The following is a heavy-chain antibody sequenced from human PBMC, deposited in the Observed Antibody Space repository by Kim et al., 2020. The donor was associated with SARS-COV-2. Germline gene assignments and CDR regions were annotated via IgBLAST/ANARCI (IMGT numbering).Heavy chain of an antibody. CDR2: ISYDGSNK. Sequence: GGSLRLSCAASGFTFSSDGMHWVRQAQGKGLEWVAGISYDGSNKYYADSVKGRVTISRDNSKNTLYVQMNSLRAEDTVVYYCAKDGGRYYYDRWGQGTLVTVSS. D-gene: IGHD3-22*01. V-gene: IGHV3-30*18. J-gene: IGHJ4*02. CDR3: AKDGGRYYYDR. CDR1: GFTFSSDG.